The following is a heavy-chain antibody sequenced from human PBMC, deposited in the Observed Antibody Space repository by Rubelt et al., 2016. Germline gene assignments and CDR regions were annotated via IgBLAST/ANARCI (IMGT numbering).Heavy chain of an antibody. CDR2: IKQDGSEK. D-gene: IGHD4-17*01. CDR3: ARDRGALTVEYFQH. J-gene: IGHJ1*01. Sequence: EVQLVESGGGLVQPGGSLRLSCAASGFTFSSYWMSWVRQAPGKGLEWVANIKQDGSEKHYVDSVEGRFTVSRDNAKNSLYLQMNSLRAEDTAVYYCARDRGALTVEYFQHWGQGTLVTVSS. CDR1: GFTFSSYW. V-gene: IGHV3-7*04.